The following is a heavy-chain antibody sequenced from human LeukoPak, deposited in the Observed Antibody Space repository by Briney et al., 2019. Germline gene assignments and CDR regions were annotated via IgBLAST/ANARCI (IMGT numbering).Heavy chain of an antibody. V-gene: IGHV3-23*01. CDR2: ISGSGGST. CDR1: GFTFSSYA. Sequence: GGSLRLSCAASGFTFSSYAMSWVRQAPGKGLEWVSAISGSGGSTYYADSVKGRFTISRDNSKNTLYLQMNSLRAEDTAVYYCAKDRVPAAMKRGWFDPWGQGTLVTVSS. CDR3: AKDRVPAAMKRGWFDP. J-gene: IGHJ5*02. D-gene: IGHD2-2*01.